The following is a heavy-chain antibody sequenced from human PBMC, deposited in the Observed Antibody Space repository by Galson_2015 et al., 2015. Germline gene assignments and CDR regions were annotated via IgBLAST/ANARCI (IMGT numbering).Heavy chain of an antibody. V-gene: IGHV1-69*13. CDR2: IIPIFGTA. CDR1: GGTFSSYA. J-gene: IGHJ3*02. CDR3: ARDREENIVVVPWAFDI. Sequence: SVKVSCKASGGTFSSYAISWVRQAPGQGLEWMGGIIPIFGTANYAQKFQGRVTITADESTSTAYMELSSLRSEDTAVYYCARDREENIVVVPWAFDIWGQGTMVTVSS. D-gene: IGHD2-15*01.